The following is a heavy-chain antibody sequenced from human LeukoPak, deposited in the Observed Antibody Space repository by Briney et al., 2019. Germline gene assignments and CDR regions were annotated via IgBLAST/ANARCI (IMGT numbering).Heavy chain of an antibody. CDR2: ISYDGNYK. D-gene: IGHD3-22*01. Sequence: GRSLRLSCAASGFTFRSYGMHWVRQGPGKGLEWLAIISYDGNYKNYADSVKGRFTISRDNSENTLPLQMNSLRPEDTAMYYCAKRGERGSGSVYGTDVWGQGTTVTVSS. CDR3: AKRGERGSGSVYGTDV. J-gene: IGHJ6*02. CDR1: GFTFRSYG. V-gene: IGHV3-30*18.